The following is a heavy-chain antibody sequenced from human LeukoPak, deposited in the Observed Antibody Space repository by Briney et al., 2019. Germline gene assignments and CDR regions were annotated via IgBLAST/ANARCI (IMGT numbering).Heavy chain of an antibody. CDR2: IYPGDSDT. J-gene: IGHJ4*02. Sequence: GESLKISCKGSGYSFTNNWITWVRQMPGKGLEWMGIIYPGDSDTRYSPSFQGQVTISADKSISTAYLQWSSLKASDTAMYYCARLVAVQDGSWYYWGQGTLVTVSS. CDR1: GYSFTNNW. CDR3: ARLVAVQDGSWYY. V-gene: IGHV5-51*01. D-gene: IGHD6-13*01.